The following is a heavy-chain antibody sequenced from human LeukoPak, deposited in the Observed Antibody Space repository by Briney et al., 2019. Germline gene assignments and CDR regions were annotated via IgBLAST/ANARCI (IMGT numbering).Heavy chain of an antibody. CDR2: INPNSGGT. V-gene: IGHV1-2*02. Sequence: ASVKVSCKASGYTFTGYYMHWVRQAPGQGLEWMGWINPNSGGTNYAQKFQGRVTMTRDTSISTAYMELSRLRSDDTAVYYCARVADYVWGSPVDYWGQGTLVTVSS. CDR3: ARVADYVWGSPVDY. CDR1: GYTFTGYY. J-gene: IGHJ4*02. D-gene: IGHD3-16*01.